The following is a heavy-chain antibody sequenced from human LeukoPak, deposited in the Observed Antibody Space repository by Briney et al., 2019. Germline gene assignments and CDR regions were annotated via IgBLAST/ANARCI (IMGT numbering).Heavy chain of an antibody. D-gene: IGHD3-22*01. Sequence: GGSLRLSCAASGFTLSSYWMSWVRQAPGKGLEWVANIKQDGSEKYYVDSVKGRFTISRDNAKNSLYLQMNSLRAEDTAVYYCARDSSGYYYGYWGQGTLVTVSS. CDR1: GFTLSSYW. CDR2: IKQDGSEK. V-gene: IGHV3-7*01. J-gene: IGHJ4*02. CDR3: ARDSSGYYYGY.